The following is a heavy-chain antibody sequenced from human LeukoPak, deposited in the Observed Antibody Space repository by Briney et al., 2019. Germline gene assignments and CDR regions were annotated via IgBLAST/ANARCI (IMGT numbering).Heavy chain of an antibody. CDR2: IYYSGST. D-gene: IGHD6-19*01. CDR3: ARLTGYSSGWYYYFDY. CDR1: GGSINSSSYY. V-gene: IGHV4-39*01. Sequence: KPSETLSLTCTVSGGSINSSSYYWGWIRQPPGKGLEWIGSIYYSGSTYYNPSLKSRVTMSVDTSKSQFSLKLSSVTAADTAVYYCARLTGYSSGWYYYFDYWGQGTLVTVSS. J-gene: IGHJ4*02.